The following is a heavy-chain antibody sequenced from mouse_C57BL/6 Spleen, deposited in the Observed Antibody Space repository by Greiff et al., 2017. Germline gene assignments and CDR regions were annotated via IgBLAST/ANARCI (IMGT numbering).Heavy chain of an antibody. CDR1: GYTFTDYY. CDR3: ARSEDYLYYAMDY. J-gene: IGHJ4*01. Sequence: EVQLQQSGPVLVKPGASVKMSCKASGYTFTDYYMNWVKQSHGKSLEWIGVLTPYNGGTSYNQKFKGKATLTVYTSSSTAYMELNSLTSEDSAVYYCARSEDYLYYAMDYWGQGTSVTVSS. CDR2: LTPYNGGT. D-gene: IGHD2-4*01. V-gene: IGHV1-19*01.